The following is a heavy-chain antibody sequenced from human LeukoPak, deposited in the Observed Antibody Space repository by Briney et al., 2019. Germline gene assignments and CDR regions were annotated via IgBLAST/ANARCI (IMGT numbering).Heavy chain of an antibody. CDR1: GFTFSSYA. CDR3: ARDKWMVRVTPLDV. D-gene: IGHD3-10*01. CDR2: ISYDGSNK. J-gene: IGHJ6*04. Sequence: GGSLRLSCAASGFTFSSYAMHWVRQAPGKGLEWVAVISYDGSNKYYADSVKGRFTISRDNSKNTLYLQMNSLRAEDTAVYYCARDKWMVRVTPLDVWGKGTTVTVSS. V-gene: IGHV3-30*01.